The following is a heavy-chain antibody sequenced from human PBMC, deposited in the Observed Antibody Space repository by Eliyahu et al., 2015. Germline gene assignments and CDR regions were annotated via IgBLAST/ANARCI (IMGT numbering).Heavy chain of an antibody. D-gene: IGHD2-15*01. Sequence: QVQLVESGGGVVQPGGSLRLSCAASXFXFSSYGMHWVRPAPGKGLEWVAFIRYDVSNKNYADSVKGRFTISRDNSKNTLYLQMSSLRAEDTAVYYCAKDVGYYAMDVWGQGTTVTVSS. CDR1: XFXFSSYG. V-gene: IGHV3-30*02. J-gene: IGHJ6*02. CDR3: AKDVGYYAMDV. CDR2: IRYDVSNK.